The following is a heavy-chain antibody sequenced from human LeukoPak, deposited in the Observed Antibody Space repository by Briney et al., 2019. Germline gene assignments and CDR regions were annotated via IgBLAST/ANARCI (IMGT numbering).Heavy chain of an antibody. CDR3: ARLGTYGSGSIDY. D-gene: IGHD3-10*01. J-gene: IGHJ4*02. CDR2: IFPGDSDT. Sequence: GESLKISCKGSGYSFTSYWIGWVRQMPGKGLEWMGIIFPGDSDTRYRPSFQGQVTISVDESISTAYLQWSSLEASDTAMYYCARLGTYGSGSIDYWGQGTLVTVSS. V-gene: IGHV5-51*01. CDR1: GYSFTSYW.